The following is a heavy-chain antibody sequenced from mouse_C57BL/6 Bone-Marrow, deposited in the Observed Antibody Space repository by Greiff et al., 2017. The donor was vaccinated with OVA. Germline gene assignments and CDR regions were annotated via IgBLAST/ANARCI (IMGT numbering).Heavy chain of an antibody. CDR1: GFTFSNYW. V-gene: IGHV6-3*01. CDR3: TEGYYKPFAY. D-gene: IGHD2-12*01. CDR2: IRLKSDNYAT. Sequence: EVKLVESGGGLVQPGGSMKLSCVASGFTFSNYWMNWVRQSPEKGLEWVAQIRLKSDNYATHYAESVKGRFTISRDDSKSRVYLQMNNLRAEDTGIYYCTEGYYKPFAYWGQGTLVTVSA. J-gene: IGHJ3*01.